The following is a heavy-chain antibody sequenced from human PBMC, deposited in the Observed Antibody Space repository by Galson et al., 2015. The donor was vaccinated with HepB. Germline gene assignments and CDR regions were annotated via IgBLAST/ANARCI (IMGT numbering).Heavy chain of an antibody. CDR1: GFRFSRYG. J-gene: IGHJ3*02. CDR2: ISYDGSHQ. CDR3: AKGDKLGWSTHDASHI. Sequence: SLRLSCAASGFRFSRYGMDWVRQAPGQGLEWVAVISYDGSHQYYGDSVKGRFTIFRDNSKSTLFLQMNSLRAEDTAVYYCAKGDKLGWSTHDASHIWGQGTVVTVSS. V-gene: IGHV3-30*18. D-gene: IGHD6-19*01.